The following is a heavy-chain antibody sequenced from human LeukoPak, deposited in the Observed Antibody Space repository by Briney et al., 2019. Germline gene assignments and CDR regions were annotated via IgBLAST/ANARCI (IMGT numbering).Heavy chain of an antibody. CDR3: TRQGVRGVPDY. CDR2: IYYSGST. J-gene: IGHJ4*02. V-gene: IGHV4-59*08. Sequence: TSETLSLTCTVSGGSVSSYYWSWIRQPPGKGLEWIGYIYYSGSTNYNPSLKSRVTISVDTSKNQFSLKLSSVTAAYTAVYYCTRQGVRGVPDYWGQGTLVTVSS. CDR1: GGSVSSYY. D-gene: IGHD3-10*01.